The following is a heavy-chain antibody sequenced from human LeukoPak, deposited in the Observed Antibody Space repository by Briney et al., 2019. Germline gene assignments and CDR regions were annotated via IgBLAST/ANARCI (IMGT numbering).Heavy chain of an antibody. V-gene: IGHV4-39*07. D-gene: IGHD6-13*01. CDR3: ARGGYSSSFDY. CDR1: GGSISSSDYY. Sequence: ETLSLTCTVSGGSISSSDYYWGWIRQPPGKGLEWIATVYYSGSTYSNPSFKSRVTISVDTSKNQFSLNLSSVTAADTAVYYCARGGYSSSFDYWGQGTLVTVSS. J-gene: IGHJ4*02. CDR2: VYYSGST.